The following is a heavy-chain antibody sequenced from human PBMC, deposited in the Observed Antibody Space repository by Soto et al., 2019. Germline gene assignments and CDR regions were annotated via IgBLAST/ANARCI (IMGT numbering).Heavy chain of an antibody. CDR2: IYYSGST. CDR3: ARTKGGYCSGGSCHTFDY. J-gene: IGHJ4*02. CDR1: GGSISSSSYY. D-gene: IGHD2-15*01. V-gene: IGHV4-39*01. Sequence: SETLSLTCTVSGGSISSSSYYWGWIRQPPGKGLEWIGSIYYSGSTYYNPSLKSRVTISVDTSKNQFSLKLSSVTAADTAVYYCARTKGGYCSGGSCHTFDYWGQGTLVTVSS.